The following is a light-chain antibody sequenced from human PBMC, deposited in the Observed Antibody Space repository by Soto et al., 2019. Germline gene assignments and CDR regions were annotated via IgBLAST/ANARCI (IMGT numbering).Light chain of an antibody. CDR3: QQYGSSPGT. J-gene: IGKJ1*01. Sequence: EIVLTQSPGTLSLSPGERATLSCRASQSVSSSYLAWYQQKPGQAPRLLIYGASSRATGIPDRFSGSGSGTDFTLTISRQEPEDFAVYYCQQYGSSPGTFGQGTKVEIQ. CDR1: QSVSSSY. CDR2: GAS. V-gene: IGKV3-20*01.